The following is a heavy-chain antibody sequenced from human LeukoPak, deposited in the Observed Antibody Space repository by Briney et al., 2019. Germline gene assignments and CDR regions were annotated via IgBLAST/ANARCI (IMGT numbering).Heavy chain of an antibody. CDR3: ARARTESPRGYSRGKVVAYYFDY. Sequence: ASVKVSCKASGGTFSSYAISWVRQAPGQGLEWMGGIIPIFGTANYAQKFQGRVTITTDESTSTAYMELSSLRSEDTAVYYCARARTESPRGYSRGKVVAYYFDYWGQGTLVTVSS. J-gene: IGHJ4*02. D-gene: IGHD5-12*01. V-gene: IGHV1-69*05. CDR2: IIPIFGTA. CDR1: GGTFSSYA.